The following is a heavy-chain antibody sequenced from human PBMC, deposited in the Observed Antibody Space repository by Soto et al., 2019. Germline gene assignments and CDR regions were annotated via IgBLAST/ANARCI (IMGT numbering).Heavy chain of an antibody. Sequence: PSETLSLTCTVSGGSISSYYWSWIRQPPGKGLEWIGYIYYSGSTNYNPSLKSRVTISVDTSKNQFSLKLSSVTAADTAVYYCARHAGGVNWEYYYYMDVWGKGTTVTVSS. D-gene: IGHD1-26*01. V-gene: IGHV4-59*08. CDR2: IYYSGST. CDR3: ARHAGGVNWEYYYYMDV. J-gene: IGHJ6*03. CDR1: GGSISSYY.